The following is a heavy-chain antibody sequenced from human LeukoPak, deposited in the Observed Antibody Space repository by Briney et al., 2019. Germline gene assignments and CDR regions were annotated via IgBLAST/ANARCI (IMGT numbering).Heavy chain of an antibody. J-gene: IGHJ4*02. CDR3: MTAAGYNFGQY. V-gene: IGHV3-53*01. D-gene: IGHD5-18*01. CDR1: GLTVNNNY. Sequence: GGSLRLSCAASGLTVNNNYMNWVRQAPGKGLEWVSALYIGGNTYYADSVRGRFTISRDNSKNTLYLQTNSLRAEDTAIYYCMTAAGYNFGQYWGQGTLVTVSS. CDR2: LYIGGNT.